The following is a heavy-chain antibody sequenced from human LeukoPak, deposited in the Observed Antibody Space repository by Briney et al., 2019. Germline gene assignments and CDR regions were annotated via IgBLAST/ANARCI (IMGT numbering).Heavy chain of an antibody. J-gene: IGHJ4*02. V-gene: IGHV3-30*02. CDR3: AKAFGTVTTTGFDY. D-gene: IGHD4-11*01. CDR2: IRYDGSNK. CDR1: GFTFFNYG. Sequence: GGSLRLSCAASGFTFFNYGMTWVRQAPGKGLEWVAFIRYDGSNKYYADSVKGRFTISRDNSKNTLYLQMNSLRAEDTAVYYCAKAFGTVTTTGFDYWGQGTLVTVSS.